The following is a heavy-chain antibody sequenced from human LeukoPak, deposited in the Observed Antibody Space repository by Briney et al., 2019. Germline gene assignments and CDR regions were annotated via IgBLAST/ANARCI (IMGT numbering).Heavy chain of an antibody. CDR3: ARVSITGDGAYFDY. V-gene: IGHV3-33*01. CDR2: IWYDGSNK. J-gene: IGHJ4*02. Sequence: GGSLRLSCAASGFTFSSYGMHWVRQAPGKGLEWVAVIWYDGSNKYYADSVKGRFTISRDNSKNTLYLQMNSLRAEDTAVYYCARVSITGDGAYFDYWGQGTLVTVSS. CDR1: GFTFSSYG. D-gene: IGHD7-27*01.